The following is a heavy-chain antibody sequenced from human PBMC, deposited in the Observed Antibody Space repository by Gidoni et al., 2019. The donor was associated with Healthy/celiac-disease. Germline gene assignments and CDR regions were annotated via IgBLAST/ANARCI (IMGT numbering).Heavy chain of an antibody. CDR2: IKSKTDGGTT. J-gene: IGHJ4*02. V-gene: IGHV3-15*01. CDR1: GFTFSTAW. D-gene: IGHD3-10*01. CDR3: TTDYYGSGK. Sequence: EVQLVESGGGLVKPGGSLRLSCAASGFTFSTAWMRWVRQAPGKGLEWVGSIKSKTDGGTTDYAAPVKGRFTISRDDSKNTLYLQMNSLKTEDTAVYYCTTDYYGSGKWGQGTLVTVSS.